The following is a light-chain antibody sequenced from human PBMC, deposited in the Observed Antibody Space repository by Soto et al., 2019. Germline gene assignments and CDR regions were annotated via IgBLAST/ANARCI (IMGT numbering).Light chain of an antibody. CDR1: KLGDKY. J-gene: IGLJ2*01. Sequence: SYELTQPPSVSVSPGQTASITCPGDKLGDKYACWYQQKPGQSPVLVIYQDSKRPSGIPERFSGSNSGNTATLTISGTQAMDEADYYCQAWDSSPRVVFGGGTKLTVL. CDR3: QAWDSSPRVV. V-gene: IGLV3-1*01. CDR2: QDS.